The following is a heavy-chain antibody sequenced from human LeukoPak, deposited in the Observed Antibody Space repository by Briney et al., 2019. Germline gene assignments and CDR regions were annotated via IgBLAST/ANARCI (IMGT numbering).Heavy chain of an antibody. D-gene: IGHD1-26*01. CDR3: ARGGTWELLDDFDY. CDR2: IWYDGSNK. Sequence: GRSLRLSCAASGFTFSSYGMHWVRQAPGKGLEWVAVIWYDGSNKYYADSVKGRFTISRDNSKNTLYLQMNSLRAEDTAVYYCARGGTWELLDDFDYWGQGTLVTVSS. CDR1: GFTFSSYG. J-gene: IGHJ4*02. V-gene: IGHV3-33*01.